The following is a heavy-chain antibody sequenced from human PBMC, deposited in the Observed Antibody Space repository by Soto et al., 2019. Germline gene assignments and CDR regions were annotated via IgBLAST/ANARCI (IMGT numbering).Heavy chain of an antibody. J-gene: IGHJ4*02. Sequence: GGSLRLSCAASGFTFSSYGMHWVRQAPGKGLEWVAVISYDGSNKYYADSVKGRFTISRDNSKNTLYLQMNSLRAEDTAVYYCAKDPFDTHYDSSGYYFDYWGQGTLVTVSS. D-gene: IGHD3-22*01. CDR3: AKDPFDTHYDSSGYYFDY. V-gene: IGHV3-30*18. CDR1: GFTFSSYG. CDR2: ISYDGSNK.